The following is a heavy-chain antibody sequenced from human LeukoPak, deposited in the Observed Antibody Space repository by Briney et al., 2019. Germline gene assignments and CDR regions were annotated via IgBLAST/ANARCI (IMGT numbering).Heavy chain of an antibody. CDR3: AGTATKYSIGWYVAHDY. CDR1: GGTFSSYA. CDR2: IIPIFGTA. J-gene: IGHJ4*02. D-gene: IGHD6-19*01. V-gene: IGHV1-69*05. Sequence: GASVKVSCKASGGTFSSYAISWVRQAPGQGLEWMGGIIPIFGTANYAQKFQGRVTITTDESTSTAYMELSSLRSEDTAVYYCAGTATKYSIGWYVAHDYWGQGTLVTVSS.